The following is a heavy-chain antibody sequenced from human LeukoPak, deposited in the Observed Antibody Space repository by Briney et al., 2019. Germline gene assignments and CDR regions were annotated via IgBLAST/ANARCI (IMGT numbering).Heavy chain of an antibody. CDR3: ARHQPWGTAMGPVMDV. V-gene: IGHV4-59*08. CDR2: IYYSGST. D-gene: IGHD5-18*01. CDR1: GGSISTYY. Sequence: SETLSLTCTVPGGSISTYYWSWIRQPPGKGLEWIGYIYYSGSTNYNPSLKSRVTMSVDTSKTQFSLKLSSVTAADTAVYYCARHQPWGTAMGPVMDVWGQGTTVTVSS. J-gene: IGHJ6*02.